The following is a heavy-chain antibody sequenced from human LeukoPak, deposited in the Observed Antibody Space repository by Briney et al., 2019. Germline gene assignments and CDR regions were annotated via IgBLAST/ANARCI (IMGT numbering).Heavy chain of an antibody. CDR1: GYSISSGYY. D-gene: IGHD3-10*01. CDR3: ARLLMVRGVIMGFDP. CDR2: IYHSGST. J-gene: IGHJ5*02. V-gene: IGHV4-38-2*02. Sequence: SETLSLTCTVSGYSISSGYYWGWIRQPPGKGLEWIGSIYHSGSTYYNPSLKSRVTISVDTSKNQFSLKLSSVTAADTAVYYCARLLMVRGVIMGFDPWGQGTLVTVSS.